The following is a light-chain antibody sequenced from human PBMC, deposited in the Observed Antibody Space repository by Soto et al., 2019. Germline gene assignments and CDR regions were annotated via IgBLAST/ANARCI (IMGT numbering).Light chain of an antibody. Sequence: NFMLTQPHSVSESPGKTVIISCTRSSGSIASNYVQWYQLRPGSAPITVIYGDSQRPSGVPDRFSGSIDRSSNSASLTISGLQTEDEADYYCQSYYSSNQVFGGETQLTVL. V-gene: IGLV6-57*03. CDR2: GDS. CDR1: SGSIASNY. CDR3: QSYYSSNQV. J-gene: IGLJ3*02.